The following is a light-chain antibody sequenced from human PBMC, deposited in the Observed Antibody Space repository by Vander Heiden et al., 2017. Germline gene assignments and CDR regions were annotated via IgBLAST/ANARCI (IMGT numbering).Light chain of an antibody. J-gene: IGKJ4*01. CDR2: AAS. V-gene: IGKV1-6*01. Sequence: AIQMTQSPSSLSASVGDRVTITCRASQGIRNDLGWYQQKPGKAPKLLIYAASSLQSGVPSRFSGSGSGTDFTLTISILHPEDFATYYCRRYDNSPLTFGGGTKVXIK. CDR3: RRYDNSPLT. CDR1: QGIRND.